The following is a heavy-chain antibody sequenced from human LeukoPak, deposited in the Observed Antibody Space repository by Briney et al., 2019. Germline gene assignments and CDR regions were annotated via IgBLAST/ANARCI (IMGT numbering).Heavy chain of an antibody. V-gene: IGHV3-30*04. Sequence: GGSLRLSCAASGFTFSSYAMHWVRQAPGKGLEWVAVISYDGSNKYYADSVKGRFTISRDNSKNTLYLQMNSLRAEDTAVYYCASDRSGELLYYYYYGMDVWGQGTTVTVSS. CDR3: ASDRSGELLYYYYYGMDV. D-gene: IGHD1-26*01. CDR2: ISYDGSNK. CDR1: GFTFSSYA. J-gene: IGHJ6*02.